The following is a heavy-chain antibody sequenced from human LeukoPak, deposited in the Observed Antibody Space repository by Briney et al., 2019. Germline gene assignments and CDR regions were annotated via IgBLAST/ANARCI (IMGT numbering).Heavy chain of an antibody. CDR2: ISASGGGT. J-gene: IGHJ4*02. CDR1: GFTFSSYA. D-gene: IGHD1-26*01. Sequence: GGSLRLSCVASGFTFSSYAMNWVRQAPGKGLEWVSVISASGGGTYYADSVKGRFTISRDTSKNTLYLQMNSLRAEDTAVYYCARGDRVGVTTGHFDYWGQGTLVTVSS. CDR3: ARGDRVGVTTGHFDY. V-gene: IGHV3-23*01.